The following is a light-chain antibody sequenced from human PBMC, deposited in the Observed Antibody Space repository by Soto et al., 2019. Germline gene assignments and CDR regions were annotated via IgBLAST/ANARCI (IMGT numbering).Light chain of an antibody. Sequence: DIVMTQSPLSLPVTPGEPASISCRSSQSLLHSNGYNYLDWYLQKPGQSPQLLIYLGSNRASGVPERFRGSGSGTDFTLKISRVEAEDVGVYYCMQALQTPCTFGQGTKVEIK. V-gene: IGKV2-28*01. CDR1: QSLLHSNGYNY. CDR3: MQALQTPCT. J-gene: IGKJ1*01. CDR2: LGS.